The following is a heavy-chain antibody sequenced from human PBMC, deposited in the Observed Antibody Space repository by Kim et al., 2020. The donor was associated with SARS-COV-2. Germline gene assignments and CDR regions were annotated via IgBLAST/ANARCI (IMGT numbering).Heavy chain of an antibody. Sequence: GGSLRLSCAASGFTFSSYSMNWVRQAPGKGLEWVSYISSSSSTIYYADSVKGRFTISRDNAKNSLYLQMNSLRAEDTAVYYCARGRDIVVVPAAIHSWFDPWGQGTLVTVSS. CDR1: GFTFSSYS. V-gene: IGHV3-48*04. CDR2: ISSSSSTI. D-gene: IGHD2-2*01. CDR3: ARGRDIVVVPAAIHSWFDP. J-gene: IGHJ5*02.